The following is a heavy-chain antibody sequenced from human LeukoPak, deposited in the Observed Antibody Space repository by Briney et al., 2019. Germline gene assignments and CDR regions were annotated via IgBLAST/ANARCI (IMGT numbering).Heavy chain of an antibody. D-gene: IGHD2-15*01. CDR1: GDSISSSSYY. CDR3: ARHGGGYCSGGSCYGGFEYY. J-gene: IGHJ4*02. Sequence: PSETLSLTCTVSGDSISSSSYYWGWIRQPPGKGLEWIGSIYYSGSTYYNPSLKSRVTISVDTSKNQFSLKLSSVTAADTAVYYCARHGGGYCSGGSCYGGFEYYWGQGTLVTVSS. V-gene: IGHV4-39*01. CDR2: IYYSGST.